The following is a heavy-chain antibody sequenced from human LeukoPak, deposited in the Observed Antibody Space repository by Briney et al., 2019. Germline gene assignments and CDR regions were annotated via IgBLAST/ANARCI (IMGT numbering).Heavy chain of an antibody. CDR3: ATTVRYYDRFDP. CDR2: FDPEDGET. J-gene: IGHJ5*02. D-gene: IGHD3-22*01. CDR1: GYTLTELS. V-gene: IGHV1-24*01. Sequence: GASVKVSCQVSGYTLTELSMHWVRQAPGKGLEWMGGFDPEDGETIYAQKFQGRVTMTEDTSTDTAYMELSSLRSEDTAVYYCATTVRYYDRFDPWGQGTLVTVSS.